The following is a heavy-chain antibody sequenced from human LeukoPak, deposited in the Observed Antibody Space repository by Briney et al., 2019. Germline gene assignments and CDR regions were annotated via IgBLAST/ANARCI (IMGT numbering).Heavy chain of an antibody. J-gene: IGHJ5*02. CDR3: ASEVAAAGYNWFDP. CDR1: GYTFTGYY. D-gene: IGHD6-13*01. V-gene: IGHV1-2*02. Sequence: ASVKVSCKASGYTFTGYYMHWVRQAPGQGLEWMGWINPNSGGTNYAQKFQGRVTMTRDTSISTAYMELSRLRSDDTAVYYCASEVAAAGYNWFDPRGQGTLVTVSS. CDR2: INPNSGGT.